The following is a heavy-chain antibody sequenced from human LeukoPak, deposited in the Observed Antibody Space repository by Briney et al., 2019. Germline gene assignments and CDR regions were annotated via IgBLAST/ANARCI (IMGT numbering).Heavy chain of an antibody. CDR2: ISWNSGTI. CDR3: AKDIGQWLPPALFDY. CDR1: GFTFDDYA. V-gene: IGHV3-9*01. Sequence: GGSLRLSCAASGFTFDDYAMHWVRQAPGKGLEWVSSISWNSGTIGYADSVKGRFTISRDNAKNSLYLQMNSLRAEDTALYYCAKDIGQWLPPALFDYWGQGTLVTVSS. D-gene: IGHD6-19*01. J-gene: IGHJ4*02.